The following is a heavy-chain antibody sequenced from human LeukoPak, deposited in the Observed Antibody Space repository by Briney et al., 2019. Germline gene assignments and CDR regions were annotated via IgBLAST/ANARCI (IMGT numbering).Heavy chain of an antibody. J-gene: IGHJ4*02. CDR3: ARDRTTIFGVVLDY. D-gene: IGHD3-3*01. V-gene: IGHV3-30*04. CDR2: ISYDGSNK. Sequence: GGSLRLSCAASGFTFSSYAMHWVRQAPGRGLEWVAVISYDGSNKYYADSVKGRFTISRDNAKKSLYLQINSLRAEDTAVYYCARDRTTIFGVVLDYWGQGTLVTVSS. CDR1: GFTFSSYA.